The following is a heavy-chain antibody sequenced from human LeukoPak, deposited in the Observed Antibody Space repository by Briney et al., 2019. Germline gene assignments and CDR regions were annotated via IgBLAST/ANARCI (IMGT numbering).Heavy chain of an antibody. D-gene: IGHD6-13*01. CDR3: AKGGGSSWYYFDY. V-gene: IGHV3-23*01. Sequence: PGGSQRLSCAASGFTFSLYAMSWVRQAPGKGLEWVSTITGSGGSTYYADSVRGRFTISRDNSKNTLYLQMISLRAEDTAVYYCAKGGGSSWYYFDYWGQGTLVTVSS. CDR1: GFTFSLYA. CDR2: ITGSGGST. J-gene: IGHJ4*02.